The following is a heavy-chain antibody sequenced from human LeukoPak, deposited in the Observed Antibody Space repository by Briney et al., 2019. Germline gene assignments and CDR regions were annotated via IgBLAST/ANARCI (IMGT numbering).Heavy chain of an antibody. D-gene: IGHD4-23*01. J-gene: IGHJ4*02. CDR1: GFTFSSYW. CDR3: ARGRPHGNDY. Sequence: GEALRLSCAASGFTFSSYWMNWVRQAPGKGLVWVSRIASDGSSTTYADSVKGRFSISRDNAKNTLYLQMNSLRVEDTAVYYCARGRPHGNDYWGQGTLVTVSS. CDR2: IASDGSST. V-gene: IGHV3-74*01.